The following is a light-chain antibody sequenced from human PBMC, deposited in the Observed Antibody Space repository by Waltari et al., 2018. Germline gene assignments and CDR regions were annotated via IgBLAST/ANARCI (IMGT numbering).Light chain of an antibody. Sequence: SYELTQPPSVSLSPGQTAGITCSGHDFPRKYAYWFQQKSGQAPRLVIYEDTKRPSGIPERFSGSSLGTVATLTITGAQVDDEADYYCYSSDSTGLRVFGGGTTVVVL. CDR3: YSSDSTGLRV. CDR1: DFPRKY. V-gene: IGLV3-10*01. CDR2: EDT. J-gene: IGLJ1*01.